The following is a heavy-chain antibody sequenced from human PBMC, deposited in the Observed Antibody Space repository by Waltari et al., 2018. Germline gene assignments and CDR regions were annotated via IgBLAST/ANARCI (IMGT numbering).Heavy chain of an antibody. V-gene: IGHV4-4*07. CDR2: IYTSGST. CDR1: GGSISSYY. CDR3: ARDSIAAAGYYYYYYMDV. Sequence: QVQLQESGPGLVKPSETLSLTCTVSGGSISSYYWSWLRQPAGKGLEWIGRIYTSGSTNYNPSLKSRVTMSVDTSKNQFSLKLSSVTAADTAVYYCARDSIAAAGYYYYYYMDVWGKGTTVTVSS. J-gene: IGHJ6*03. D-gene: IGHD6-13*01.